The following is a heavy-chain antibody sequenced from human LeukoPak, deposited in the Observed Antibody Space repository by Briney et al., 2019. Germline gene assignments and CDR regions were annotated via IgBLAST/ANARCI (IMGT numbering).Heavy chain of an antibody. CDR3: ASSGQLLKYYYYMDV. V-gene: IGHV4-61*02. Sequence: PSETLSLTCTVSGGSISSGDYYWSWIRQPAGKGLEWVGRIYTSGSTNYNPSLKSRVTMSVDTSKNQFSLKLSSVTAADTAVYYCASSGQLLKYYYYMDVWGKGTTVTVSS. D-gene: IGHD1-1*01. CDR2: IYTSGST. CDR1: GGSISSGDYY. J-gene: IGHJ6*03.